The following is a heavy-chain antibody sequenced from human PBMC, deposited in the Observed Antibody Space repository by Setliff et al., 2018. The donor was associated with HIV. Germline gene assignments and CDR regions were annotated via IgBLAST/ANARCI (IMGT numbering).Heavy chain of an antibody. CDR1: GYTFINYG. Sequence: GPSVKVSCKTSGYTFINYGITWVRQAPGQGLEWMGWISPYNDYTNYEQSLQGRVRMTTDTSMRTAYMDLRSLRSNDTAVYYCARGGYYSGSGMNYHYYGLDVWGQGTTVTVSS. CDR3: ARGGYYSGSGMNYHYYGLDV. V-gene: IGHV1-18*04. CDR2: ISPYNDYT. J-gene: IGHJ6*02. D-gene: IGHD3-10*01.